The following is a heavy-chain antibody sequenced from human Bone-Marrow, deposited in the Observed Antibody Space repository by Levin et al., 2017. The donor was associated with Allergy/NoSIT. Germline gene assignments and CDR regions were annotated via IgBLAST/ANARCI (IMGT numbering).Heavy chain of an antibody. V-gene: IGHV3-48*03. CDR2: ISTTGSTI. CDR1: EFPFRTFE. Sequence: LSLTCAASEFPFRTFEMNWVRQAPGKGLEWISYISTTGSTIHYADSVKGRFTISRDNAKNSLYLQMNSLRAEDTGVYYCGRLFGFIPLWGQGTQVTVSA. J-gene: IGHJ4*02. D-gene: IGHD3-3*01. CDR3: GRLFGFIPL.